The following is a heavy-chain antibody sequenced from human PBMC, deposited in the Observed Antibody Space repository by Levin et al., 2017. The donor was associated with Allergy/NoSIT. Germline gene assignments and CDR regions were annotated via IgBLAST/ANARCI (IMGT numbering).Heavy chain of an antibody. Sequence: GGSLRLSCAASGFTFSSYAMSWVRQAPGKGLEWVSAISGSGGSTYYADSVKGRFTISRDNSKNTLYLQMNSLRAEDTAVYYCAKGLYYYDSSGYQDDAFDIWGQGTMVTVSS. CDR2: ISGSGGST. V-gene: IGHV3-23*01. CDR3: AKGLYYYDSSGYQDDAFDI. CDR1: GFTFSSYA. D-gene: IGHD3-22*01. J-gene: IGHJ3*02.